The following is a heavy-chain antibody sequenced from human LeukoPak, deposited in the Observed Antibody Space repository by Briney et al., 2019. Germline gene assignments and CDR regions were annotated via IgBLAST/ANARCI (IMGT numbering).Heavy chain of an antibody. CDR2: IRNDERNK. D-gene: IGHD6-19*01. J-gene: IGHJ5*02. CDR1: GFIFSNYG. Sequence: PGGSLRFSCAAYGFIFSNYGMHWVRQAPGKGLEWVAFIRNDERNKFYADSVKGRFTISRDNSKNKLFLQMNSLRGEDAAVYYCATMQWLEGVDWFDPWGQGTLVTVSS. V-gene: IGHV3-30*02. CDR3: ATMQWLEGVDWFDP.